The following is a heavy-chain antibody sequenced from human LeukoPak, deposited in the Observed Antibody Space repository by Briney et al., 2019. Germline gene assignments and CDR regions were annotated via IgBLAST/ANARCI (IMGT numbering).Heavy chain of an antibody. Sequence: GGSLRLSCAASGFTFDDYGMSWVRQAPGKGLEWVSGINWNGGSTGYADSVKGRFTISRDNAKNSLYLQMNSLGAEDTALYHCARGGSSWYYYYMEVWVKETTVTVSS. CDR3: ARGGSSWYYYYMEV. CDR2: INWNGGST. CDR1: GFTFDDYG. J-gene: IGHJ6*03. D-gene: IGHD6-13*01. V-gene: IGHV3-20*01.